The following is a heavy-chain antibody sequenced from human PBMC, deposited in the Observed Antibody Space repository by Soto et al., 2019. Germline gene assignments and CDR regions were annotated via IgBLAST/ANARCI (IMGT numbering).Heavy chain of an antibody. J-gene: IGHJ6*02. V-gene: IGHV3-33*01. CDR3: ATVPVNAVMVYFYYYYYYDMDV. D-gene: IGHD5-18*01. CDR2: KWYDGSNK. Sequence: QVQLVESGGGVVQPGRSLRRSCAASGFTFSSYGMHWVRQAPGKGLEWVAVKWYDGSNKYYADSVKGRFTISRDNTKNTLNLTMVSLRADDTAVYYCATVPVNAVMVYFYYYYYYDMDVWG. CDR1: GFTFSSYG.